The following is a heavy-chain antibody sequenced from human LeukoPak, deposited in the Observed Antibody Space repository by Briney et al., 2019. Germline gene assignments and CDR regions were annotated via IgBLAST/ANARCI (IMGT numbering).Heavy chain of an antibody. CDR3: ARPYMVRSAFDI. Sequence: GGSLRLSCAASGFTVSSNYMSWVRQAPGKGLEWVSVIYSGGSTYYADSVKGRFTISRDNSKNTLYLQMNSLRAEDTAVYYCARPYMVRSAFDIWGQGTMVTVSS. CDR1: GFTVSSNY. D-gene: IGHD3-10*01. V-gene: IGHV3-53*05. J-gene: IGHJ3*02. CDR2: IYSGGST.